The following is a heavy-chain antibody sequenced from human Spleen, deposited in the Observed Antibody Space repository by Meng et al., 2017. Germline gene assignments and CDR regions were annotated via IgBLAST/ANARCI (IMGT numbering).Heavy chain of an antibody. V-gene: IGHV4-31*03. CDR1: GCSISTGGYY. Sequence: QVQLQESGTGLVNPSQTLSLTCTFSGCSISTGGYYWNWIRHPPGKGLEWIGYIYYSGSTFYNPSLKSRVTMSVDTSKNQFALHLTSVTAADTAVYYCARDGVGYGSGTNKWFDPWGQGTLVTVSS. J-gene: IGHJ5*02. CDR3: ARDGVGYGSGTNKWFDP. CDR2: IYYSGST. D-gene: IGHD3-10*01.